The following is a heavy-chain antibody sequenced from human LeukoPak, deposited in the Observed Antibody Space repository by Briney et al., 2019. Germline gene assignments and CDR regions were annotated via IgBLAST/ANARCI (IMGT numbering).Heavy chain of an antibody. Sequence: PGGSLRLSCAASGFTVSSNYMSWVRQAPGKGLEWVSVIYSGGSTYYADSVKGRFTISRDNSKNTLYLQMSSLRAEDTAVYYCAKHQVRSHDYWGQGTLVTVSS. CDR3: AKHQVRSHDY. D-gene: IGHD4-17*01. CDR2: IYSGGST. J-gene: IGHJ4*02. CDR1: GFTVSSNY. V-gene: IGHV3-53*01.